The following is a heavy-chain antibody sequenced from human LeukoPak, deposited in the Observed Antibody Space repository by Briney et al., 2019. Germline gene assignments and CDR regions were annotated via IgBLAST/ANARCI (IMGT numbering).Heavy chain of an antibody. J-gene: IGHJ4*02. CDR3: ASTLSVLRYLDWPSWFGY. D-gene: IGHD3-9*01. Sequence: SETLSLTYSVSGGSISSYYWSWIRQPAGKGLEWIGRIYTSGSTNYNPSLKSRVTMSVDASKNQFSLKLSSVTAADTAVYYCASTLSVLRYLDWPSWFGYWGQGTLVTVSS. V-gene: IGHV4-4*07. CDR2: IYTSGST. CDR1: GGSISSYY.